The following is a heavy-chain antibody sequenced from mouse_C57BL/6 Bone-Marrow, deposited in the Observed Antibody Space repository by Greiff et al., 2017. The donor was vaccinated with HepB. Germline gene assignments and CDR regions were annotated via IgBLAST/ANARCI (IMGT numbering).Heavy chain of an antibody. J-gene: IGHJ3*01. CDR1: GYTFTSYW. CDR2: IDPSDSYT. V-gene: IGHV1-50*01. D-gene: IGHD2-2*01. Sequence: QVQLQQPGAELVKPGASVKLSCKASGYTFTSYWMQWVKQRPGQGLEWIGEIDPSDSYTNYNQKFKGKATLTVDTSSRTAYMQLSSLTSEDSAVYYCARGYAWFAYWGQGTLVTVSA. CDR3: ARGYAWFAY.